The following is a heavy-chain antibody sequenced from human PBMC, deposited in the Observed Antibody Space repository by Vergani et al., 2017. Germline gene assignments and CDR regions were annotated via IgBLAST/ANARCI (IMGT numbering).Heavy chain of an antibody. CDR3: ASTYCSGGTCYPPG. CDR1: GFTVSSNY. Sequence: EVQLVESGGGLVQPGGSLRLSCAASGFTVSSNYMSWVRQAPGKGLEWVSAISGSGGSTYYADSVKGRFTISRDNSKNTLYLQMNSLRAEDTAVYYCASTYCSGGTCYPPGWGQGTLVTVSS. D-gene: IGHD2-15*01. J-gene: IGHJ4*02. CDR2: ISGSGGST. V-gene: IGHV3-23*04.